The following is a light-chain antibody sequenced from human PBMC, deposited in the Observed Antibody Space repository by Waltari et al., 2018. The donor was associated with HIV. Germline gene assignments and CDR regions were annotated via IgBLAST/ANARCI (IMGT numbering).Light chain of an antibody. CDR1: RSDVGGYNY. CDR2: EVS. Sequence: QSALTQPPSASGSPGQSVTISCTGTRSDVGGYNYVSWYQQHPGKAPKPMIYEVSKRPAGVPDRFSGSKSGNTASLTVSGLQAEDEADYYCSSSRVFGGGTKLTVL. J-gene: IGLJ3*02. CDR3: SSSRV. V-gene: IGLV2-8*01.